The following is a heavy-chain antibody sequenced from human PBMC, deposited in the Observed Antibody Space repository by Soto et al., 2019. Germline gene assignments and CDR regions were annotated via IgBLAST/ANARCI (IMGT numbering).Heavy chain of an antibody. CDR2: ISPYNDNT. J-gene: IGHJ6*02. Sequence: QVQLAQSGAEGKKPGASVRVSCKASGYTFIRYGINWVRQAPGQGLQWMGWISPYNDNTYYGQKFQGRVSMTADTSTRTAYMELRNLRSDDTAVYDCARVGLWNEHYTKNYDYGMDVWGQGTAVTVS. CDR1: GYTFIRYG. CDR3: ARVGLWNEHYTKNYDYGMDV. D-gene: IGHD2-21*01. V-gene: IGHV1-18*01.